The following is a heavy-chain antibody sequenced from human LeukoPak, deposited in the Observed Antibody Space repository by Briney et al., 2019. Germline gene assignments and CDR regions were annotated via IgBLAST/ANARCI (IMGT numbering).Heavy chain of an antibody. V-gene: IGHV3-48*02. CDR2: ISSSSTI. Sequence: GGSLRLSCAASGFTFSSYSINWVRQAPGKGLEWVSYISSSSTIYYADSVKGRFTISRDNAKNSLYLQMNSLRDEDTAVYYCARASGDYDGYYFDYWGQGTLVTVSS. J-gene: IGHJ4*02. D-gene: IGHD4-23*01. CDR3: ARASGDYDGYYFDY. CDR1: GFTFSSYS.